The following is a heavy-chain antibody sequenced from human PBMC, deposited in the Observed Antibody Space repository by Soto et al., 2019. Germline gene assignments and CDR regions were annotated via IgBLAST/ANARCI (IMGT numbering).Heavy chain of an antibody. J-gene: IGHJ6*02. CDR2: IWYDGSNK. V-gene: IGHV3-33*01. D-gene: IGHD3-3*01. Sequence: GGSLRLSCAASGFTFSSYGMRWVRQAPGKGLEWVAVIWYDGSNKYYADSVKGRFTISRDNSKNTLYLQMNSLRAEDTAVYYCATAQSGYHYYYGMDVWGQGTTVTVSS. CDR3: ATAQSGYHYYYGMDV. CDR1: GFTFSSYG.